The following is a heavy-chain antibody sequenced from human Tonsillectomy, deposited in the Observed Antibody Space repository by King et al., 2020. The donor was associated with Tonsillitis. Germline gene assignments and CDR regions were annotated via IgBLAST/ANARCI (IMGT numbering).Heavy chain of an antibody. J-gene: IGHJ3*02. CDR2: IRNKRNRYST. V-gene: IGHV3-72*01. CDR3: VRVNDDDGRGYSLDAFDR. D-gene: IGHD3-22*01. CDR1: GFTFSDYH. Sequence: VQLVESGGGLVQPGRSLRLSCAASGFTFSDYHMDWVRQAPGKGLEWVGRIRNKRNRYSTEYGASVRGRFTISRDESKKSLYLQIDSLKTEDTAGYYCVRVNDDDGRGYSLDAFDRWGQGTMVIVSS.